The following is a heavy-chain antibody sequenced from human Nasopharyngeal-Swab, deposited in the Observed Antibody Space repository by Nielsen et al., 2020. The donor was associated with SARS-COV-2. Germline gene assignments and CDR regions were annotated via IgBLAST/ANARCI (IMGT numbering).Heavy chain of an antibody. CDR1: GFTVSSNY. Sequence: GGSLSLSCAASGFTVSSNYMGWVRQAPGKGLEWVSVIYSGGSTYYADSVKSRFTISRHNSKNTLYLQMNSLRAEDTAVYYCARGVVAGTGQNWFDPWGQGTLVTVSS. D-gene: IGHD6-19*01. V-gene: IGHV3-53*04. CDR3: ARGVVAGTGQNWFDP. CDR2: IYSGGST. J-gene: IGHJ5*02.